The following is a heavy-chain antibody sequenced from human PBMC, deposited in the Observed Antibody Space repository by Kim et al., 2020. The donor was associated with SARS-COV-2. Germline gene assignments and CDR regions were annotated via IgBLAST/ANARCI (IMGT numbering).Heavy chain of an antibody. CDR2: IIPIFGTA. D-gene: IGHD5-18*01. V-gene: IGHV1-69*13. CDR3: ARDRYDIQLWWMGFDP. Sequence: SVKVSCKASGGTFSSYAISWVRQAPGQGLEWMGGIIPIFGTANYAQKFQGRVTITADESTSTAYMELSSLRSEDTAVYYCARDRYDIQLWWMGFDPWGQGTLVTVSS. CDR1: GGTFSSYA. J-gene: IGHJ5*02.